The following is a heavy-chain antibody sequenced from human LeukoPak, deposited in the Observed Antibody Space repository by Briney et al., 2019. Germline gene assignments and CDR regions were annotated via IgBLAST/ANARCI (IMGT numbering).Heavy chain of an antibody. CDR1: GFTFSSYA. Sequence: QPGGSLSLSCAASGFTFSSYAMSWVRQAPGKGLEWVSAISGSGGSTYYADSVKGRFTISRDNSKNTLYLQMNSLRAEDTAVYDCARDLAPYYYDSSPGGYWGQGTLVTVSS. J-gene: IGHJ4*02. V-gene: IGHV3-23*01. CDR3: ARDLAPYYYDSSPGGY. CDR2: ISGSGGST. D-gene: IGHD3-22*01.